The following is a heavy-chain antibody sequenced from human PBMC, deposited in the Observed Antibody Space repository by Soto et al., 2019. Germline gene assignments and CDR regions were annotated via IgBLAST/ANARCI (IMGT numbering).Heavy chain of an antibody. D-gene: IGHD1-1*01. CDR2: IYHSGSI. J-gene: IGHJ6*02. Sequence: PSETLSLTCAVSGYSISSGYHWGWIRQPPGKGLEWIGNIYHSGSIYYNTSLKSRVNISVDTSKNQFSLKLSSVTAADTAVYYCARDRLELDHGLGVWGQGTTVTVSS. V-gene: IGHV4-38-2*02. CDR1: GYSISSGYH. CDR3: ARDRLELDHGLGV.